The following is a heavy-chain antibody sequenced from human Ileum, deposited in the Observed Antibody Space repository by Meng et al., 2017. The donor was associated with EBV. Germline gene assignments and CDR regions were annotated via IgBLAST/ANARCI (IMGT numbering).Heavy chain of an antibody. CDR1: GGFSSSYY. Sequence: VQVEDAGLVLVNASSPLFLSATGCGGFSSSYYGSWIRHPPGKGVEWIGYSYYSGCTYYTPPLKSRFTISVDTAKNQFSLKLSSVTAEDTAVYYCARGGWSLDYWGQGTLVTVSS. D-gene: IGHD2-15*01. J-gene: IGHJ4*02. CDR3: ARGGWSLDY. V-gene: IGHV4-59*08. CDR2: SYYSGCT.